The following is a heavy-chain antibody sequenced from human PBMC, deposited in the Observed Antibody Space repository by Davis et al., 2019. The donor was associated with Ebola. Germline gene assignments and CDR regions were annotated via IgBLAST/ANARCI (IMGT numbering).Heavy chain of an antibody. CDR2: INHSGST. J-gene: IGHJ6*02. CDR1: GGSFSGYY. CDR3: ARVYSSGWDNYYYYGMDV. D-gene: IGHD6-19*01. V-gene: IGHV4-34*01. Sequence: SETLSLTCAVYGGSFSGYYWSWIRQPPGKGLEWIGEINHSGSTNYNPSLKSRVTISVDTSKNQFSLKLSSVTAADTAVYYCARVYSSGWDNYYYYGMDVWGQGTTVTVSS.